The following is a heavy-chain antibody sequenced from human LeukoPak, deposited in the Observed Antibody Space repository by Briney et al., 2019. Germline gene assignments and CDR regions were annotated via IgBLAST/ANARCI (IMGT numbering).Heavy chain of an antibody. V-gene: IGHV5-51*01. J-gene: IGHJ4*02. CDR2: IYPGDSDT. D-gene: IGHD6-13*01. Sequence: GESLKISCKGSGYSFTSYWIGWVRQMPGKGLEWMGIIYPGDSDTRYSPSFQGQVTISADKSNSTAYLQWSSLKASDTAMYYCARCIAAAGIGYYFDYWGQGTLVTVSS. CDR3: ARCIAAAGIGYYFDY. CDR1: GYSFTSYW.